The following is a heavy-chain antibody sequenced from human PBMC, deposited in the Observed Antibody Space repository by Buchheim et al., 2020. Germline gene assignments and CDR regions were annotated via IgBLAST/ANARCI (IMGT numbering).Heavy chain of an antibody. CDR3: ARRRRCGGDCYSIDY. J-gene: IGHJ4*02. D-gene: IGHD2-21*02. CDR2: AFYSGST. V-gene: IGHV4-61*01. CDR1: GDSVSSGTFY. Sequence: VQLQESGPGLVKPSETLSLTCSVFGDSVSSGTFYWSWIRRPPGKGLEWIGYAFYSGSTNYNPSLKNRVSISLQSSKNQFSPRLNSVTAADTAVYYCARRRRCGGDCYSIDYWGQGT.